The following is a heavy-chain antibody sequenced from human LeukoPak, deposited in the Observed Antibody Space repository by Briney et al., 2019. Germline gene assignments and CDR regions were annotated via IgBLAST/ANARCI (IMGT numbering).Heavy chain of an antibody. CDR3: ARGVPIPATHPIDY. D-gene: IGHD3-10*01. CDR1: GSTFTSYG. V-gene: IGHV3-33*03. J-gene: IGHJ4*02. Sequence: GGSLRLSCAASGSTFTSYGMHWVRQAPGKGLEWVAMIWYDGSHKKYADSVEGRFSISRDTSKNTLYLQMNSLRADDTAVYYCARGVPIPATHPIDYWGQRSLVTVSS. CDR2: IWYDGSHK.